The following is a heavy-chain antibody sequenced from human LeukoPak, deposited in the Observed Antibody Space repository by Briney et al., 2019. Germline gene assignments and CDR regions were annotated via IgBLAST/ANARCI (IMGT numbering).Heavy chain of an antibody. CDR3: ARADCVD. CDR1: GYTFSNYG. CDR2: ISAYNNIS. D-gene: IGHD2-21*01. V-gene: IGHV1-18*01. J-gene: IGHJ4*02. Sequence: ASVKVSCKTSGYTFSNYGISWMRQVPGQGLEWMGWISAYNNISHYAQKVQGRVSMTTDTSTSTAYMELRSLRSEDTAVYYCARADCVDWGQGTLVTVSS.